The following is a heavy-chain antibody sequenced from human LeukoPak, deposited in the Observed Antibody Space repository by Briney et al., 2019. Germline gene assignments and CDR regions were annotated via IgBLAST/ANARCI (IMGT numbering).Heavy chain of an antibody. D-gene: IGHD5-18*01. CDR3: AGVDAAMPDAFDI. Sequence: TGGSLRLSCAASGFTFSTYSMNWVRQAPGKGLEWVSYIDTGTSTIYYADSVKGRFTISKDNAKNSLYLQMNSLRADDTAVYYCAGVDAAMPDAFDIWGQGTTVTVSS. V-gene: IGHV3-48*01. CDR2: IDTGTSTI. CDR1: GFTFSTYS. J-gene: IGHJ3*02.